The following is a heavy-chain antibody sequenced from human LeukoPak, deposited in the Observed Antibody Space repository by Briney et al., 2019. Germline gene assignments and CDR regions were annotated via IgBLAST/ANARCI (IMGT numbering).Heavy chain of an antibody. V-gene: IGHV4-59*01. Sequence: PSETLSLTCTVPGGSISSYYWSWIRQPPGKGLEWIGYIYYSGSTNYNPSLKSRVTISVDTSKNQFSLKLSSVTAADTAVYYCARDIHCSGGSCYPNDAFDIWGQGTMVTVSS. CDR2: IYYSGST. D-gene: IGHD2-15*01. CDR3: ARDIHCSGGSCYPNDAFDI. CDR1: GGSISSYY. J-gene: IGHJ3*02.